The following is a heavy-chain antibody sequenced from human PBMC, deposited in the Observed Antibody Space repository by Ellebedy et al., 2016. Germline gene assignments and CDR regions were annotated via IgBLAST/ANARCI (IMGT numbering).Heavy chain of an antibody. CDR3: AKASRSALYSSGWYGAFDS. CDR2: IYYSGST. CDR1: GGSVSSYSSY. Sequence: GSLRLSXTVSGGSVSSYSSYWSWIRQPPGKGLEWIGYIYYSGSTNYNPSLKSRVTISLGTSKTQFSLRLSSVTAADTAVYYCAKASRSALYSSGWYGAFDSWGQGTLVSVSS. D-gene: IGHD6-19*01. V-gene: IGHV4-61*01. J-gene: IGHJ4*02.